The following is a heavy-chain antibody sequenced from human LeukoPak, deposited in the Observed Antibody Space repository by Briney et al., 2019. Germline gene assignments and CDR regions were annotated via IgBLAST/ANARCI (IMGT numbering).Heavy chain of an antibody. J-gene: IGHJ4*02. V-gene: IGHV3-30-3*02. D-gene: IGHD2/OR15-2a*01. CDR1: GFTFSSYA. Sequence: GGSLRLSCAASGFTFSSYAMHWVRQAPGKGLEWVAVISYDGSNKCYADSVKGRFTISRDNSKNTLYLQMNSLRAEDTAVYYCAKDLYHYFDYWGQGTLVTVSS. CDR2: ISYDGSNK. CDR3: AKDLYHYFDY.